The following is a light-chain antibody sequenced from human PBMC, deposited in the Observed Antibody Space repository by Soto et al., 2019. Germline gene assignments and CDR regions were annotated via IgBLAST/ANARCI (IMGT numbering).Light chain of an antibody. CDR2: EVT. J-gene: IGLJ1*01. Sequence: QSALTQPPSASGSPGQSVTISCTGARSDIGGYNFVSWYQQFPGKAPKLIIYEVTKRPSGVPDRFSGSKSGNTASLPVSGLQTADEADYYCSSYGGSNNFVFGTGTKLTVL. CDR3: SSYGGSNNFV. CDR1: RSDIGGYNF. V-gene: IGLV2-8*01.